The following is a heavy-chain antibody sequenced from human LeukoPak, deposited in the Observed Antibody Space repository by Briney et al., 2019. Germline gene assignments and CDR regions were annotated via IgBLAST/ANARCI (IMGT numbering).Heavy chain of an antibody. Sequence: ASVKVSCKASGYTFTSYDINWVRQATGQGLEWMGWINPNSGGTNYAQKFQGRVTMTRDTSISTAYMELSRLRSDDTAVYYCARVGDSDYWGQGTLVTVSS. V-gene: IGHV1-2*02. CDR2: INPNSGGT. CDR1: GYTFTSYD. J-gene: IGHJ4*02. CDR3: ARVGDSDY. D-gene: IGHD4-17*01.